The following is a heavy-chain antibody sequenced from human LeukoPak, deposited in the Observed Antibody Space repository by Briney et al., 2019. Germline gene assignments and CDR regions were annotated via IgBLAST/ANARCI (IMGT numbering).Heavy chain of an antibody. V-gene: IGHV1-69*13. CDR2: IIPIFGTA. CDR3: ARTGLYGDYPFDY. J-gene: IGHJ4*02. CDR1: GGTFSSYA. D-gene: IGHD4-17*01. Sequence: SVKVSCKASGGTFSSYAISWVRQAPGQGLEWMGGIIPIFGTANYAQKFQGRVTITADESTGTAYMELSSLRSEDTAVYYCARTGLYGDYPFDYWGQGTLVTVSS.